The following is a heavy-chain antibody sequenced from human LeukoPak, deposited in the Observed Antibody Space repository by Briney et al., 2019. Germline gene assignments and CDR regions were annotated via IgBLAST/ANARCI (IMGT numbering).Heavy chain of an antibody. CDR1: GFTFSRSW. CDR3: ARDRGYNSFDY. J-gene: IGHJ4*02. D-gene: IGHD6-13*01. Sequence: GGSLRLSCAPSGFTFSRSWMSWVRQAPGKGLEWVANIKEDGSQRNYVDSVKRRFTISRKNAMNSVFLQMISLRAEYTAVYYCARDRGYNSFDYWGQGTLVTVSS. V-gene: IGHV3-7*01. CDR2: IKEDGSQR.